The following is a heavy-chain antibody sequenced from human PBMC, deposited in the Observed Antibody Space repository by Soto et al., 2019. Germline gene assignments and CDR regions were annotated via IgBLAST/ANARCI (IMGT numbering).Heavy chain of an antibody. V-gene: IGHV4-4*07. J-gene: IGHJ4*02. CDR3: ARVPGGFGNFILDY. CDR1: GGSISQYY. CDR2: IYSGGHT. Sequence: QVQLQESGPGLVKPSETLSLSCGVSGGSISQYYWSWIRQPAGKGLEWIGRIYSGGHTNYNPSLESRITMSVDTSKNKFSLRLRSVTAADTAVYYCARVPGGFGNFILDYWGQGTLVTVS. D-gene: IGHD3-10*01.